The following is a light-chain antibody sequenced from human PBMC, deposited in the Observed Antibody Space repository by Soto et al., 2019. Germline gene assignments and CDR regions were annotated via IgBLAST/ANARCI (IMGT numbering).Light chain of an antibody. Sequence: EIVLTQSPATLSLSPEERATLSCRASQSVSSYLAWYQQKPGQAPRLLIYDASNRATGIPARFSGSGSGTDFTLTISSLEPEDFALYYCQHRSNWPPTFGQGTKLEI. J-gene: IGKJ2*01. CDR3: QHRSNWPPT. CDR1: QSVSSY. V-gene: IGKV3-11*01. CDR2: DAS.